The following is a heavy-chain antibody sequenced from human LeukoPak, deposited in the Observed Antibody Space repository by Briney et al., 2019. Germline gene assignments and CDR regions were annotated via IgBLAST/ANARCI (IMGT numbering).Heavy chain of an antibody. CDR1: GFTFSSYA. V-gene: IGHV3-30*14. CDR3: ARHGYSGYGGFDY. D-gene: IGHD5-12*01. CDR2: ISYDGGYK. Sequence: GGSLRLSCAASGFTFSSYAMHWVRQAPGKGLEWVTIISYDGGYKYYADSVKGRFTISRDNSKNTLYLQMNSLRAEDTAVYYCARHGYSGYGGFDYWGQGTLVTVSS. J-gene: IGHJ4*02.